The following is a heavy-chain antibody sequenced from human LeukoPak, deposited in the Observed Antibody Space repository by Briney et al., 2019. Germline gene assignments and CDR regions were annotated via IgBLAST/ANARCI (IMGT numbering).Heavy chain of an antibody. CDR2: INHSGST. CDR3: ARGSHMVVVVAATGGYFDY. CDR1: GGSFSGYY. V-gene: IGHV4-34*01. Sequence: TSETLSLTCAVYGGSFSGYYWSWIRQPSGKGLEWIGEINHSGSTNYNPSLKSRVTISVDTSKNQFSLKLSSVTAADTAVYYCARGSHMVVVVAATGGYFDYWGQGTLVTVSS. D-gene: IGHD2-15*01. J-gene: IGHJ4*02.